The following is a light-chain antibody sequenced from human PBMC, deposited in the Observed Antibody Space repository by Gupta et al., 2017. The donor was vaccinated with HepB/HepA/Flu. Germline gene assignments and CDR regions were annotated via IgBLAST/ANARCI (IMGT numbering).Light chain of an antibody. V-gene: IGKV1-5*03. CDR3: QQYNSYPWT. J-gene: IGKJ1*01. CDR1: QSISSC. CDR2: KAS. Sequence: DIQMTQSPSTLSPSLGDRVTITCPASQSISSCLAWYQQKPGKAPNLLIYKASSLESGVPSRFSGSGSGTEFTFTISSLQPDDVATYYCQQYNSYPWTFGQGTKVEIK.